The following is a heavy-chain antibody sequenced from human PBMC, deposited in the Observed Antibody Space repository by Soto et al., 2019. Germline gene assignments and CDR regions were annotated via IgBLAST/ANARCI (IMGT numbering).Heavy chain of an antibody. V-gene: IGHV4-4*02. CDR1: GTSISSSYW. CDR2: IYHNGIT. CDR3: ATVPPRIVVVLAEFPT. J-gene: IGHJ4*02. D-gene: IGHD2-21*01. Sequence: QVQLKQSGPGLVRPSGTLSLTCRVSGTSISSSYWWAWVRQSPGKGLEWIGEIYHNGITKYNPSLKSRVSMSIDKSNNQCSLTLTSVTAADTAVYYCATVPPRIVVVLAEFPTWGQGTLVTVSS.